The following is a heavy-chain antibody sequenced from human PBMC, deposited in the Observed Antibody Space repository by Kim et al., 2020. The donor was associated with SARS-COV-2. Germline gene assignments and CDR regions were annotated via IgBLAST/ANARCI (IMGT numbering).Heavy chain of an antibody. Sequence: ADSVQGRFTISEDNAKNSLYLQMNSLRAEDTAVYYCARDGLVTTVTTVDYWGQGTLVTVSS. V-gene: IGHV3-11*04. CDR3: ARDGLVTTVTTVDY. J-gene: IGHJ4*02. D-gene: IGHD4-17*01.